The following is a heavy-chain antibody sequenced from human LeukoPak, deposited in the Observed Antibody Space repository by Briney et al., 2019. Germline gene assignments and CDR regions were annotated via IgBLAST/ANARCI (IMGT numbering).Heavy chain of an antibody. V-gene: IGHV3-7*01. CDR2: IKQDGSEK. Sequence: PGGSLRLSCAASGFTFNTYWMSWVRQAPGKGLEWVANIKQDGSEKYYVDSVKGRFTVSRDNAKNSLYLQMNSLRAEDTAVYYCATNYGGNPFDYWGQGTLDTVSS. J-gene: IGHJ4*02. D-gene: IGHD4-23*01. CDR3: ATNYGGNPFDY. CDR1: GFTFNTYW.